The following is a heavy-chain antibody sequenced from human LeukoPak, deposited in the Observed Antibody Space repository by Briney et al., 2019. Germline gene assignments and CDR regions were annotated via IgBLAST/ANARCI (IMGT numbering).Heavy chain of an antibody. J-gene: IGHJ4*02. CDR1: GGSISSYY. Sequence: SETLSLTCTVSGGSISSYYWSWIRQPPGKGPEWIGYIYYSGSTNYNPSLKSRVTISVDTSKNQFSLKLSSVTAADTAVYYCASTRRDGYNFEDYWGQGTLVTVSS. CDR2: IYYSGST. V-gene: IGHV4-59*01. CDR3: ASTRRDGYNFEDY. D-gene: IGHD5-24*01.